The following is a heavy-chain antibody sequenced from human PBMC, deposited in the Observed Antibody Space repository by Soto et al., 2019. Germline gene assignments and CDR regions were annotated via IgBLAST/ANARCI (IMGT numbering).Heavy chain of an antibody. V-gene: IGHV5-10-1*01. J-gene: IGHJ4*02. Sequence: KGLEWMGRIDPSDSYTNYSPSFQGHVTISADKSISTAYLQWSSLKASDTAMYYCARHCRLSGSYYSSSTYYFDYWGQGTLVTVSS. D-gene: IGHD1-26*01. CDR3: ARHCRLSGSYYSSSTYYFDY. CDR2: IDPSDSYT.